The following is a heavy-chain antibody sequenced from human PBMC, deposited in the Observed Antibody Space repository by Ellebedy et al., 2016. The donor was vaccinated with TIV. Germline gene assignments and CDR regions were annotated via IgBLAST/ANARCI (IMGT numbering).Heavy chain of an antibody. D-gene: IGHD5-24*01. J-gene: IGHJ4*02. Sequence: ASVKVSCKGSGYRFTSYWIGWVRQMPGKGLEWMGIIYPGDSDTRYNPSFQGQVTISADKSISTAYLQWSSLKASDTAMYYCAIQRDDYFDYWGQGTLVTVSS. CDR1: GYRFTSYW. CDR2: IYPGDSDT. CDR3: AIQRDDYFDY. V-gene: IGHV5-51*01.